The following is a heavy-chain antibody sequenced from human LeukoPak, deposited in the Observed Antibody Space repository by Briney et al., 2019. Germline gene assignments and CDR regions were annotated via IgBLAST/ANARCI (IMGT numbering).Heavy chain of an antibody. CDR3: ARGTTEGFDP. V-gene: IGHV1-46*01. Sequence: ASVKVSCKASGCTFTTYYMHWVRQAPGQGLEWMGIINPSGGSTTYAQNFQGRVTMTRDTSTSTVYMELSSLRSDDTAVYYCARGTTEGFDPWGQGTLVTVSS. J-gene: IGHJ5*02. CDR1: GCTFTTYY. CDR2: INPSGGST. D-gene: IGHD1/OR15-1a*01.